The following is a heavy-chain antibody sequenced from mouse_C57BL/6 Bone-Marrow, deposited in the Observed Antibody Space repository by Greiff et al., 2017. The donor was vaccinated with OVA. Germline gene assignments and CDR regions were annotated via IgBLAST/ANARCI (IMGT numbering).Heavy chain of an antibody. V-gene: IGHV5-6*01. D-gene: IGHD1-1*01. CDR1: GFTFSSYG. J-gene: IGHJ1*03. CDR3: ARQTDYYGSSYWYFDV. CDR2: ISSGGSYT. Sequence: EVKLQESGGDLVKPGGSLKLSCAASGFTFSSYGMSWVRQTPDKRLEWVATISSGGSYTYYPDSVKGRFTISRDNAKNTLYLQMSSLKSEDTAMYYGARQTDYYGSSYWYFDVWGTGTTVTVSS.